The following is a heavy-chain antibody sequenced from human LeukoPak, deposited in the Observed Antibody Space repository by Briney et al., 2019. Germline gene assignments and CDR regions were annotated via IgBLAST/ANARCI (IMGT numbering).Heavy chain of an antibody. D-gene: IGHD6-13*01. Sequence: GGSLRPSCAASGFTFSSYSMNWVRQAPGKGLEWVSSISSSSSYIYYADSVKGRFTISRDNAKNSLYLQMNSLRVEDTAVYYCARDPINIATAANGFDYWGQGTLVTVSS. CDR3: ARDPINIATAANGFDY. V-gene: IGHV3-21*01. J-gene: IGHJ4*02. CDR1: GFTFSSYS. CDR2: ISSSSSYI.